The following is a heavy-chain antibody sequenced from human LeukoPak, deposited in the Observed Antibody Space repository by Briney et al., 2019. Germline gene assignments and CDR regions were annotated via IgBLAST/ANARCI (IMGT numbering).Heavy chain of an antibody. CDR3: ARGTSGSYYNVDLDY. CDR1: GYTFTSYG. J-gene: IGHJ4*02. V-gene: IGHV1-18*01. D-gene: IGHD3-10*01. CDR2: ISAYNGNT. Sequence: ASVKVSCKASGYTFTSYGISWVRQAPGQGREWMGWISAYNGNTNYAQKLQGRVTMTTDTSTSTAYTELRSLRSDDTAVYYCARGTSGSYYNVDLDYWGQGTLVTVSS.